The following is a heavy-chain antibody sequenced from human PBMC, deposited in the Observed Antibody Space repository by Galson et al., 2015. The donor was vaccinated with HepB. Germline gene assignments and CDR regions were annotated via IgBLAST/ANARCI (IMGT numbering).Heavy chain of an antibody. D-gene: IGHD6-6*01. CDR3: AGGMYSSSLIDGFDF. V-gene: IGHV3-11*01. Sequence: SLRLSCAASGFTFSDYYMSWIRQAPGKGLEWVSYISSSVTTVYYADSVKGRFTISRDNAKNSLYLQMNSLRAEDTAMYYCAGGMYSSSLIDGFDFWGQGTMVTVSS. J-gene: IGHJ3*01. CDR1: GFTFSDYY. CDR2: ISSSVTTV.